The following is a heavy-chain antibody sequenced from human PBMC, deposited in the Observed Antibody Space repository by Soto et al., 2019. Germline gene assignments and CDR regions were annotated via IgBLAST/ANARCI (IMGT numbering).Heavy chain of an antibody. J-gene: IGHJ4*02. V-gene: IGHV4-61*05. CDR2: IYYSGST. CDR1: GGSITSSSFY. D-gene: IGHD3-3*01. CDR3: ARVTALWSGYYEMVVDY. Sequence: PSETLSLTCTVSGGSITSSSFYWDWIRQPPGKGLEWIGYIYYSGSTNYNPSLKSRVTISVDTSKNQFSLKLSSVTAADTAVYYCARVTALWSGYYEMVVDYWGQGTQVTVSS.